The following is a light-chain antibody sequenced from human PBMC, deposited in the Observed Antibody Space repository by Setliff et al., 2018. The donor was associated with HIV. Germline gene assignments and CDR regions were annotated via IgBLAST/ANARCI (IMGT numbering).Light chain of an antibody. J-gene: IGLJ1*01. Sequence: QSALTQPRSVSGSPGQSVTISCTGTSSDVGNYNYVSRYQHHPGKAPKLIIYYVNERPSGVPDRFSGSKSGNTASLTISGLQGDDEADYYCCSYAGSYTFVFGAGTKVTVL. CDR1: SSDVGNYNY. V-gene: IGLV2-11*01. CDR3: CSYAGSYTFV. CDR2: YVN.